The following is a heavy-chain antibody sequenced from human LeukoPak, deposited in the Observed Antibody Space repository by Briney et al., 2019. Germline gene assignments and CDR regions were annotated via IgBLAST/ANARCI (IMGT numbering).Heavy chain of an antibody. CDR3: AKAIGLWFGPWFDP. CDR1: GFTFSSYG. D-gene: IGHD3-10*01. CDR2: ISGSGGST. Sequence: PGGSLRLSCAASGFTFSSYGMSWVRQAPGKGLEWVSAISGSGGSTYYADSVKGRFTISRDNSKNTLYLQMNSLRAEDTAVYYCAKAIGLWFGPWFDPWGQGTLVTVSS. V-gene: IGHV3-23*01. J-gene: IGHJ5*02.